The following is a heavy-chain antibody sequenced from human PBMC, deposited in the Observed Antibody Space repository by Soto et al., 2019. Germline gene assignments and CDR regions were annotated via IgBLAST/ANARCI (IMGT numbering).Heavy chain of an antibody. V-gene: IGHV3-30-3*01. Sequence: QVQLVESGGGVVRPGGSLRLSCAASGFTFTKFDMHWVRQAPGKGLQWVAVTSYDGNKKYYAASVKGRFTISRDNSNNXLXXXXNNLRDDDTSIYYCVREGGVPSAIGHYYYGMDVWGQGTAVTVSS. CDR1: GFTFTKFD. J-gene: IGHJ6*02. CDR3: VREGGVPSAIGHYYYGMDV. D-gene: IGHD2-2*02. CDR2: TSYDGNKK.